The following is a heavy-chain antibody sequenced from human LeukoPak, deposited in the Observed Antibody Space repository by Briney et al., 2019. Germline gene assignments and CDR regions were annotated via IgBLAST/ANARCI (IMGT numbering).Heavy chain of an antibody. J-gene: IGHJ2*01. CDR3: AREEYSAARHWYFDL. Sequence: GASVKASCKASGYTFTGYYMHWVRQAPGQGLEWKGWINPNSGGTNYAQKFQGRVTMTRDTSISTAYMELSRLRSDDTAVYYCAREEYSAARHWYFDLWGRGTLVTVSS. V-gene: IGHV1-2*02. D-gene: IGHD6-6*01. CDR2: INPNSGGT. CDR1: GYTFTGYY.